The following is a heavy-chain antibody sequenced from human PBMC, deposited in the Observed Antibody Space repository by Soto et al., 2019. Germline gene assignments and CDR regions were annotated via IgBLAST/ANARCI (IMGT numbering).Heavy chain of an antibody. V-gene: IGHV4-34*01. J-gene: IGHJ5*02. D-gene: IGHD6-19*01. CDR1: GGSFKHYY. CDR2: INHSGST. CDR3: ARTYSSGWYRGTGWFDP. Sequence: QVQLQQWGAGRLKPSETLSLTCAIYGGSFKHYYWSWIRQPPGKGLEWIGEINHSGSTNYNPSLKSRVTISVDTSMNQCSLKLTSVTAADTAVYYCARTYSSGWYRGTGWFDPWGQGTLVTVSS.